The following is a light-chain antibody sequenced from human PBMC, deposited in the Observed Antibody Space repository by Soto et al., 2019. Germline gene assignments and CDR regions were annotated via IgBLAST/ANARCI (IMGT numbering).Light chain of an antibody. CDR3: CSYAGTFYV. Sequence: QSVLTQPASVSGSPGQSITISCTVTGSDVRTYNLVSWYQQHPGKVPKLIIYEASKRPSGVSNRFSGSQPGNTASLTISGLQAEDEADYYCCSYAGTFYVFGTGTKVTVL. J-gene: IGLJ1*01. CDR1: GSDVRTYNL. V-gene: IGLV2-23*01. CDR2: EAS.